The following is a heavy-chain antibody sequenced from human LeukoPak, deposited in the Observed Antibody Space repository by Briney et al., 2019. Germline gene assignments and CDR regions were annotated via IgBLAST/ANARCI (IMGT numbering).Heavy chain of an antibody. J-gene: IGHJ4*02. CDR3: ARGGAAAGTGGFDY. D-gene: IGHD6-13*01. CDR2: MNPNSGNT. CDR1: GYTFTSYD. V-gene: IGHV1-8*01. Sequence: RASVKVSCKASGYTFTSYDINWVRQATGQGLEWMGWMNPNSGNTGYAQKFQGRVTMTRNASISTAHMELSSLRSEDTAVYYCARGGAAAGTGGFDYWGQGTLVTVSS.